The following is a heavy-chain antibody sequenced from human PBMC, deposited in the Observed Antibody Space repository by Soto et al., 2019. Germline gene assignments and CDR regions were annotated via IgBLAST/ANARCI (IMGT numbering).Heavy chain of an antibody. CDR3: ARGLGAAANWFDP. CDR1: GFTVISNY. V-gene: IGHV3-53*01. Sequence: GGSLRLSCAASGFTVISNYMSWVRQAPGKGLEWVSVIYSGGSTYYADSVKGRFTISRDNSKNTLYLQMNSLRAEDTAVYYCARGLGAAANWFDPWGQGALVTVSS. J-gene: IGHJ5*02. CDR2: IYSGGST. D-gene: IGHD6-13*01.